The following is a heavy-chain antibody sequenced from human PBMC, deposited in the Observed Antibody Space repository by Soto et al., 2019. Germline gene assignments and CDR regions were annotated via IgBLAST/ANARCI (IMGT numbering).Heavy chain of an antibody. J-gene: IGHJ6*02. V-gene: IGHV4-31*03. CDR1: GGSISSGGYY. CDR3: ARDRCSSTSCYRGYYYYGMDV. D-gene: IGHD2-2*01. CDR2: IYYSGST. Sequence: PSETLSLTCTVSGGSISSGGYYWSWIRQHPGKGLEWIGYIYYSGSTYYNPPLKSRVTISVDTSKNQFSLKLSSVTAADTAVYYCARDRCSSTSCYRGYYYYGMDVWGQGTTVT.